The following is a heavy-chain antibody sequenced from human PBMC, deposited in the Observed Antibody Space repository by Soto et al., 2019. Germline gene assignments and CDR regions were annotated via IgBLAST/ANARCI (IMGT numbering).Heavy chain of an antibody. Sequence: VASVKVSCKTSGYTFTDYFIHWVRQAPGQGLEWMGIISLYHHSTSYAQKFQGRLTVTNDASTTTVYMELSSLTSEDTAVYWCARELYSCGGDCPYYMDYWGQGTLVTVSS. V-gene: IGHV1-46*01. D-gene: IGHD2-21*02. CDR2: ISLYHHST. J-gene: IGHJ4*02. CDR3: ARELYSCGGDCPYYMDY. CDR1: GYTFTDYF.